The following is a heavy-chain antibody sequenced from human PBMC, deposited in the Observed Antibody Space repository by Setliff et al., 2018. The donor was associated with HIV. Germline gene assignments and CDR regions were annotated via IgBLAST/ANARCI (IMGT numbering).Heavy chain of an antibody. CDR3: ATDGELEPTDAFDI. Sequence: ASVKVSCKASGYTFTDYYMHWVQQAPGKGLEWMGRVDPEDGETIYAEKFQGRVTITADTSTDTAYMELSSLRSGDTAVYYCATDGELEPTDAFDIWGQGTMVTVSS. CDR1: GYTFTDYY. CDR2: VDPEDGET. V-gene: IGHV1-69-2*01. D-gene: IGHD1-1*01. J-gene: IGHJ3*02.